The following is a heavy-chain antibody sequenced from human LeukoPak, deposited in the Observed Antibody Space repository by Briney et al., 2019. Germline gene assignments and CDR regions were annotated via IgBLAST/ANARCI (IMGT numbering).Heavy chain of an antibody. CDR1: GGTLSSYA. V-gene: IGHV1-69*05. CDR3: ARDYYDSSGKDDY. J-gene: IGHJ4*02. D-gene: IGHD3-22*01. CDR2: IIPIFGTA. Sequence: ASVKVSCKASGGTLSSYAISWVRQAPGQGLEWMGGIIPIFGTANYAQKFQGRVTITTDESTSTAYMELSSPRSEDTAVYYCARDYYDSSGKDDYWGRGTLVTVSS.